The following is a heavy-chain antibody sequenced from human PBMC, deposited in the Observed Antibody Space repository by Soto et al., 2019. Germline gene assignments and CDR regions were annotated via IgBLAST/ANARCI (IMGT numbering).Heavy chain of an antibody. CDR2: ISGNGGTT. D-gene: IGHD6-19*01. V-gene: IGHV3-23*01. CDR3: AKDRGGFRRGWEFFDF. Sequence: EVVLLESGGGLVQPGGSLRLSCEVSGVAFSFYSMSWVRQAPGKGLEWVASISGNGGTTYYAASAKGRFTFSRDNSKNNVYMQMNSLRGEDTAVYYCAKDRGGFRRGWEFFDFWGQGALVTVSS. J-gene: IGHJ4*02. CDR1: GVAFSFYS.